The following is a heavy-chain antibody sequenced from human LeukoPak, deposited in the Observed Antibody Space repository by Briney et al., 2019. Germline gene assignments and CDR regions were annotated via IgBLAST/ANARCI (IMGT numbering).Heavy chain of an antibody. CDR2: INHSGST. D-gene: IGHD3-3*01. J-gene: IGHJ3*02. CDR3: ARLTFMITIFGVVITPGAFDI. V-gene: IGHV4-34*01. Sequence: SETLSLTCAVYGGSFSGYYWSWIRQPPGKGLGRIGEINHSGSTNYNPSLKSRVTISVDTSKNQFSLKLSSVTAADTAVYYCARLTFMITIFGVVITPGAFDIWGQGTMVTVSS. CDR1: GGSFSGYY.